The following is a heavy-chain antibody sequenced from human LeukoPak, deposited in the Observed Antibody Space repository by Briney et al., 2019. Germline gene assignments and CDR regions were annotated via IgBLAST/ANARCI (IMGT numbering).Heavy chain of an antibody. CDR3: ATEPLGDSDSLFDS. Sequence: ASVNVSCEASGYTFTGYYMHWVRQAPGQGLEWMGWINPNSGGTNYAQKLWGRATLTRHRPSHTAYMALSRLRSDGAYVYYCATEPLGDSDSLFDSWGQGTLVTVSS. V-gene: IGHV1-2*02. D-gene: IGHD2-21*02. CDR1: GYTFTGYY. CDR2: INPNSGGT. J-gene: IGHJ5*01.